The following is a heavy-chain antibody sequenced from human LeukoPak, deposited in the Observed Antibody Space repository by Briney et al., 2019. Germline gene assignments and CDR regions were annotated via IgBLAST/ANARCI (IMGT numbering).Heavy chain of an antibody. CDR2: ISSSGSTI. Sequence: GGSLRLSCAASGFTFSSYSMNWVRQAPGKGLEWVSYISSSGSTIYYADSVKGRFTISRDNAKNSLYLQMNSLRAEDTAVYYCARGSYYYDSSGSKGAFDIWGQGTMVTVSS. J-gene: IGHJ3*02. D-gene: IGHD3-22*01. CDR1: GFTFSSYS. CDR3: ARGSYYYDSSGSKGAFDI. V-gene: IGHV3-48*04.